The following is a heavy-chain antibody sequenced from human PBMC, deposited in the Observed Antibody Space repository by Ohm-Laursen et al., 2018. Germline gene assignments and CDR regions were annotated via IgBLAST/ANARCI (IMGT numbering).Heavy chain of an antibody. CDR2: IIPIFGAA. J-gene: IGHJ6*02. V-gene: IGHV1-69*01. CDR1: GGTFSSYA. Sequence: GSSVKVSCKASGGTFSSYAISWVRQAPGQGLEWMGGIIPIFGAANYAQKFQGRVTITADESTSTAYMELSSLRSEDTAVYYCARVDYVSSYYYYYGMDVWGQGTTVTVSS. D-gene: IGHD3-10*02. CDR3: ARVDYVSSYYYYYGMDV.